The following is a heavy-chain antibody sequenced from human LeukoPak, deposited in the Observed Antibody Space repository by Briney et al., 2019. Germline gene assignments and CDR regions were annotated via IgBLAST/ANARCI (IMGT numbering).Heavy chain of an antibody. CDR3: AKDGECSSTSCSLDY. CDR1: GFTFSSSA. CDR2: VSGSGATT. D-gene: IGHD2-2*01. V-gene: IGHV3-23*01. Sequence: GGSLRLSCAASGFTFSSSAMGWVRQAPGKGLEWVSTVSGSGATTYYADSVKGRFTISRDNSKNTLYLQVNSLRAEDTAVYYCAKDGECSSTSCSLDYWGQGTLVTVSS. J-gene: IGHJ4*02.